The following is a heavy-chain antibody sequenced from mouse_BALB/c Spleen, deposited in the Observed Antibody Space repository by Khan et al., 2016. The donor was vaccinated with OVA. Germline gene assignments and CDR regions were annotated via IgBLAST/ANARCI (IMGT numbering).Heavy chain of an antibody. CDR1: GYSITSDYA. D-gene: IGHD2-3*01. CDR3: ARDGSRYNYAMDY. V-gene: IGHV3-2*02. J-gene: IGHJ4*01. Sequence: EVQLQESGPGLVKPSQSLSLTCTVTGYSITSDYAWNWIRQFPGNKLEWMGYISYSGSTNYNQALKSRISITRDTSKNQFFLQLNSVTTEDTATXYCARDGSRYNYAMDYWGQGTSVTVSS. CDR2: ISYSGST.